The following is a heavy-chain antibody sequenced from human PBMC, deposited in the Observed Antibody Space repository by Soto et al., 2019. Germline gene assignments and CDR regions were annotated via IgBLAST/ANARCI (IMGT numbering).Heavy chain of an antibody. CDR1: GLTFSNHW. CDR2: INHDGCET. J-gene: IGHJ4*02. Sequence: VGSLRLSCEASGLTFSNHWMTWLRQAPGKGLEWVANINHDGCETSYVDSVKGRFTISRDNAKNALLLQMNNLRAEDTAVYFCASRPSADKYYGVFDYWGQGALVTVSS. CDR3: ASRPSADKYYGVFDY. D-gene: IGHD3-3*01. V-gene: IGHV3-7*03.